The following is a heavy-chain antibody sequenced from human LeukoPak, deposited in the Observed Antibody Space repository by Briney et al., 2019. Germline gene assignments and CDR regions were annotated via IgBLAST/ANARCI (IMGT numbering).Heavy chain of an antibody. V-gene: IGHV3-11*04. J-gene: IGHJ3*02. CDR3: ATDFATNGFDI. CDR2: ISNSGSTI. CDR1: GCTFSDYY. Sequence: AGSLRLSCAASGCTFSDYYMSWIRQAPGKGLEWVAYISNSGSTIYYADSVKGRFTISRDNAKNSLYLQMNSLRAEDTAVYYCATDFATNGFDIWGQGTMVTVSS.